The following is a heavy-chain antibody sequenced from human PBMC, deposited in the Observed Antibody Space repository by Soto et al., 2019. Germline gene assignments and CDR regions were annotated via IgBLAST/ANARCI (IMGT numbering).Heavy chain of an antibody. CDR1: GYTFTGYY. CDR2: INPNSGDT. CDR3: ARGAAAGSNWFDP. D-gene: IGHD6-13*01. V-gene: IGHV1-2*02. J-gene: IGHJ5*02. Sequence: QVQLVQSGAEVKKSGASVKVSCKASGYTFTGYYMHWVRQAPGQGLEWMGWINPNSGDTNYGQKFQGRVTMIRDTTISTAYMELRSLRSDDTAVYYGARGAAAGSNWFDPWGQGTLVTVSS.